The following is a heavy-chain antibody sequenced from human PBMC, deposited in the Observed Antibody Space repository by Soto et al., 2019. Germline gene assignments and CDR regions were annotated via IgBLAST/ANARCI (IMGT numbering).Heavy chain of an antibody. CDR2: ISGSGGST. CDR1: GFTFSSYA. Sequence: GGSLRLSCAASGFTFSSYAMSWVRQAPGKGLEWVSAISGSGGSTYYADSGKGRFTISRDNSKNTLYLQMNSLRAEDTAVYYCANLPQEIKDSGYGSGVSPGPSDAFDIWGQGTMVTVSS. V-gene: IGHV3-23*01. J-gene: IGHJ3*02. D-gene: IGHD5-12*01. CDR3: ANLPQEIKDSGYGSGVSPGPSDAFDI.